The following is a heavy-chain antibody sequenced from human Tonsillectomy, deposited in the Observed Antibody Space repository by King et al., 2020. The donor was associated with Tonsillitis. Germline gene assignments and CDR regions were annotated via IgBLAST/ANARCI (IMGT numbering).Heavy chain of an antibody. CDR1: GFSFTSYW. V-gene: IGHV5-10-1*03. J-gene: IGHJ4*02. CDR3: ARHGITMVRGVIITVDY. Sequence: VQLVESGAEVKKPGESLRISCKGSGFSFTSYWISWVRQMPGKGLEWMGRIDPSDSYTNYSPSFRGHVTISADKSISTAYLQWSSLKASDTAMYYCARHGITMVRGVIITVDYWGQGTLVTVSS. D-gene: IGHD3-10*01. CDR2: IDPSDSYT.